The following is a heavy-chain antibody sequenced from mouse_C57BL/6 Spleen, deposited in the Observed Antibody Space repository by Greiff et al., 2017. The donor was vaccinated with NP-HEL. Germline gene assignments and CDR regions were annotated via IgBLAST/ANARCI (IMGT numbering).Heavy chain of an antibody. CDR2: ISYDGSN. CDR3: ARDYGSSH. V-gene: IGHV3-6*01. Sequence: EVQLQESGPGLVKPSQSLSLTCSVTGYSITSGYYWNWIRQFPGNKLEWMGYISYDGSNNYNPSLKNRISITRDTSKNQFFLKLNSVTTEDTATYYCARDYGSSHWGQGTTLTVSS. J-gene: IGHJ2*01. D-gene: IGHD1-1*01. CDR1: GYSITSGYY.